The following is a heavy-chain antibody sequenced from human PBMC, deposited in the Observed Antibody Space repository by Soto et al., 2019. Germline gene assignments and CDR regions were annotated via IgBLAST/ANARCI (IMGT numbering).Heavy chain of an antibody. V-gene: IGHV1-69*01. CDR1: GGTFSTYA. D-gene: IGHD6-19*01. CDR2: IIPLFGTA. J-gene: IGHJ4*02. Sequence: FVKVSCKTSGGTFSTYAIYWVRQAPGQGLEWMGAIIPLFGTADYAQKFQGRVTITADESTSTAYMELSSLRSEDTAVYYCARPKGSYSSGYYYFDYWGQGTLVTVSS. CDR3: ARPKGSYSSGYYYFDY.